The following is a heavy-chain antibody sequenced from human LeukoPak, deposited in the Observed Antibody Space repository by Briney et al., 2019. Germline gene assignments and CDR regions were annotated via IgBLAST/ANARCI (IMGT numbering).Heavy chain of an antibody. CDR2: INPNSGGT. CDR1: GYTFTGYY. D-gene: IGHD5-18*01. J-gene: IGHJ4*02. CDR3: ARDSGYSYASGY. Sequence: ASVKVSCKASGYTFTGYYMHWVRQAPGQGLEWMGWINPNSGGTNYAQKFQGRVTMTRDTSISTAYMELSTLRSDDTALYYCARDSGYSYASGYWGQGTLVTVSS. V-gene: IGHV1-2*02.